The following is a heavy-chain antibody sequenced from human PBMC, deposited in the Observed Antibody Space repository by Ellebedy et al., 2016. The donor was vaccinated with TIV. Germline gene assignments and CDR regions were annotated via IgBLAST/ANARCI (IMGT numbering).Heavy chain of an antibody. CDR1: GFSFRSYW. V-gene: IGHV3-7*01. CDR2: INQGGSEK. Sequence: GGSLRLSCAASGFSFRSYWMSWVRQAPGQGLEWVANINQGGSEKYYVDSVKGRLTISRDNAKNSLYLQMSSLRVDDTAVYYCATDGSYGDYRSPTHAFVIWGQGTMVTVSS. D-gene: IGHD4-17*01. CDR3: ATDGSYGDYRSPTHAFVI. J-gene: IGHJ3*02.